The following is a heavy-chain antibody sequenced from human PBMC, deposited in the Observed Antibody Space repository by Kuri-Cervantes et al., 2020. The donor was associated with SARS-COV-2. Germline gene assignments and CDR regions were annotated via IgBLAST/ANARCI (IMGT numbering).Heavy chain of an antibody. CDR3: ARERLVRRALDN. J-gene: IGHJ3*02. V-gene: IGHV3-30*04. Sequence: GGSLRLSCEASGFPFRSHAMHWVRQAPGRGLEWVAVISYDGREKNYANSLKGRFTISRDNSMNTVWLQMDSLRVGDTAVYFCARERLVRRALDNWGQGTTVTVSS. D-gene: IGHD1-1*01. CDR2: ISYDGREK. CDR1: GFPFRSHA.